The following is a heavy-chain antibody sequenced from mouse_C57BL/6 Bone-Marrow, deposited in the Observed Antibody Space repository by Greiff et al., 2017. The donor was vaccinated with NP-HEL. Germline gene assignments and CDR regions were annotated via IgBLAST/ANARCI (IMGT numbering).Heavy chain of an antibody. V-gene: IGHV5-6*01. CDR3: ARPFPAMDY. Sequence: EVKLMESGGDLVKPGGSLKLSCAASGFTFSSYGMSWVRQTPDKRLEWVATISSGGSYTYYPDSVKGRFTISRDNAKNTLYLQMSSLKSEDTAMYYCARPFPAMDYWGQGTSVTVSS. J-gene: IGHJ4*01. CDR1: GFTFSSYG. CDR2: ISSGGSYT.